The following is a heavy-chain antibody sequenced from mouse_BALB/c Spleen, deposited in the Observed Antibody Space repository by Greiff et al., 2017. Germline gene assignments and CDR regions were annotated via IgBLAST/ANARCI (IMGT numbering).Heavy chain of an antibody. V-gene: IGHV5-17*02. D-gene: IGHD1-1*01. CDR1: GFTFSSFG. Sequence: DVKLQESGGGLVQPGGSRKLSCAASGFTFSSFGMHWVRQAPEKGLEWVAYISSGSSTIYYADTVKGRFTISRDNPKNTLFLQMTSLRSEDTAMYYCARNYGSSEGFAYWGQGTLVTVSA. CDR3: ARNYGSSEGFAY. CDR2: ISSGSSTI. J-gene: IGHJ3*01.